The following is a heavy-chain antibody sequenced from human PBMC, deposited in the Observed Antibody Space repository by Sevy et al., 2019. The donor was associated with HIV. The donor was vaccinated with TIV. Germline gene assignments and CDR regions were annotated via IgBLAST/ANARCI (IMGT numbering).Heavy chain of an antibody. J-gene: IGHJ4*02. CDR1: GYTFTGYY. CDR3: AKGQPVITFGGVIVIGGDY. CDR2: INPNSGGT. D-gene: IGHD3-16*02. V-gene: IGHV1-2*02. Sequence: ASVKVSCKASGYTFTGYYMHWVRQAPGQGLEWMGWINPNSGGTNYAQKFQGRVTMTRDTSISTAYMELSRLRSDDTAVYYCAKGQPVITFGGVIVIGGDYWCQGTLVTVSS.